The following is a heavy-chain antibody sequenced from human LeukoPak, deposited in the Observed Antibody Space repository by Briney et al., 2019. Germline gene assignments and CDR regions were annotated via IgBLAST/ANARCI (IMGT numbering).Heavy chain of an antibody. V-gene: IGHV4-34*01. CDR3: ARGRGIYSYGGADIYYYYYYGMDV. CDR2: INHSGST. CDR1: GGSFGGYY. D-gene: IGHD5-18*01. J-gene: IGHJ6*02. Sequence: SETPSLTCAVYGGSFGGYYWSWIRQPPGKGLEWIGEINHSGSTNYNPSLKSRVTISVDTSKNQFSLKLSSVTAADTAVYYCARGRGIYSYGGADIYYYYYYGMDVWGQGTTVTVSS.